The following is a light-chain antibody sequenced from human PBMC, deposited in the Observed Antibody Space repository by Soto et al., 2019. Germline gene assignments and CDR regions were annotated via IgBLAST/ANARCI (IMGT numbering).Light chain of an antibody. CDR3: XXXXXFPWT. CDR2: WAS. J-gene: IGKJ1*01. Sequence: DIVMTQSPDSLAVSLGERATINCKSSQSVLYSSNNKNYLAWYQQRPGQPPNLLIYWASTRESGVPDRFSGSGSGTDFTLTISSLXXXXXXXXXXXXXXXFPWTFGQGTKVEIK. CDR1: QSVLYSSNNKNY. V-gene: IGKV4-1*01.